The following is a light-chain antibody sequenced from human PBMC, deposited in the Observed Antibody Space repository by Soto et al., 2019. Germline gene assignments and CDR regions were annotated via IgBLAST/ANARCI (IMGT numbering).Light chain of an antibody. J-gene: IGKJ3*01. CDR3: QQSYSMPFT. V-gene: IGKV1-39*01. CDR2: AAS. CDR1: QSISRY. Sequence: DIQMTQSPSTLSASVGDRVTITCRASQSISRYLNWYQQKPGKAPKLLIYAASSLQSGVPARLSGGESGTDFTLTISSLQREDFGTYYCQQSYSMPFTFGPGTKVDVK.